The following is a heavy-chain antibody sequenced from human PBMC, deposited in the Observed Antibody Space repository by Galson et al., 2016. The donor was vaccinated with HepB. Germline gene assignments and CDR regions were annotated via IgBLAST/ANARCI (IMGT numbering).Heavy chain of an antibody. D-gene: IGHD4-17*01. J-gene: IGHJ4*02. V-gene: IGHV3-23*01. Sequence: SLRLSCAVSGFTFRDFAMTWVRQTPGKGLEWVSAISYNSGDETYFADSVRGRFTISRDNSKDTLYLQMNSLRVEDTAVYFCAKVPYGDYASAFDSWGQGTLVTVSS. CDR3: AKVPYGDYASAFDS. CDR2: ISYNSGDET. CDR1: GFTFRDFA.